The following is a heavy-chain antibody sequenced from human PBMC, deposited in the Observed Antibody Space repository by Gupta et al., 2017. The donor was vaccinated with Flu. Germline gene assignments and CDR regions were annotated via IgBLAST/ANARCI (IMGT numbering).Heavy chain of an antibody. CDR2: INHSGRT. D-gene: IGHD3-22*01. CDR1: GGSFSGFF. V-gene: IGHV4-34*01. CDR3: ARLDYYDSSGHNWFDP. Sequence: QVQLQQWGAGLLKPSDTLSLTCAVSGGSFSGFFWTWIRQPPGKGLEWIGEINHSGRTNYNPSLKSRVTISVDTSKNQFSLKLSSVTAADTAVYYCARLDYYDSSGHNWFDPWGQGTLVTVSS. J-gene: IGHJ5*02.